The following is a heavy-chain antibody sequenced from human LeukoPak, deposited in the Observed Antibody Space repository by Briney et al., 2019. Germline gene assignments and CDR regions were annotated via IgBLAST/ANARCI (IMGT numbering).Heavy chain of an antibody. CDR3: ARGPGYGDSMYYFDY. V-gene: IGHV1-18*04. Sequence: ASVKVCCKASGYIFTSYGISWVRQAPGQGLEWMGWISAYNGKTNYAQKLQGRVTMTTDTSTTTVYMEVRSLRSDDTAVYYCARGPGYGDSMYYFDYWGQGTLVTVSS. CDR1: GYIFTSYG. J-gene: IGHJ4*02. CDR2: ISAYNGKT. D-gene: IGHD2-21*02.